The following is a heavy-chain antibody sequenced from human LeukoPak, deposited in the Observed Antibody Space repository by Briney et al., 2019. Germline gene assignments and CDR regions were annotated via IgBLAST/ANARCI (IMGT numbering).Heavy chain of an antibody. D-gene: IGHD1-26*01. CDR2: ISYTGST. CDR1: GGSISSYY. J-gene: IGHJ4*02. V-gene: IGHV4-59*12. Sequence: SETLSLTCTVSGGSISSYYWSWIRQPPGKGLEWIGYISYTGSTNYNPSLKSRVTMSVDTSKNQFSLKLSSVTAADTAVYYCARAEWEPYYFDYWGQGTLVTVSS. CDR3: ARAEWEPYYFDY.